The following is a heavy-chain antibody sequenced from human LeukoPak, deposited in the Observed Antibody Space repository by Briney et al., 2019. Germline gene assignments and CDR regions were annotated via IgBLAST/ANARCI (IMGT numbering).Heavy chain of an antibody. V-gene: IGHV3-48*03. D-gene: IGHD3-22*01. CDR1: GFTFSSYE. CDR2: ISSSGSTI. Sequence: PGGSLRLSCAASGFTFSSYEMNWVRQAPGKGLEWVSYISSSGSTIYYADSVKGRFTIPRDNAKNSLYLQMNSLRAEDTAVYYCASHGGYYDSSGYYRYFDYWGQGTLVTVSS. CDR3: ASHGGYYDSSGYYRYFDY. J-gene: IGHJ4*02.